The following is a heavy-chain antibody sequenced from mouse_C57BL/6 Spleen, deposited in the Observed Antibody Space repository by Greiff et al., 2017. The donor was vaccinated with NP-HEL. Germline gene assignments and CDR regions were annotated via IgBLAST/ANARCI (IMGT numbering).Heavy chain of an antibody. D-gene: IGHD2-2*01. CDR1: GFTFSDYY. J-gene: IGHJ2*01. CDR2: INYDGSST. Sequence: EVQLQESEGGLVQPGSSMKLSCTASGFTFSDYYMAWVRQVPEKGLEWVANINYDGSSTYYLDSLKSRFIISRDNAKNILYLQMSSLKSEDTATYYCARVGYEYYFDYWGQGTTLTVSS. V-gene: IGHV5-16*01. CDR3: ARVGYEYYFDY.